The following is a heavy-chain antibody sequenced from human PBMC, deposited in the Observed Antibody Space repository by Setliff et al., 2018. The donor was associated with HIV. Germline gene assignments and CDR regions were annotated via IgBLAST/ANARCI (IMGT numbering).Heavy chain of an antibody. J-gene: IGHJ4*02. CDR2: VNPSDGST. CDR3: ARPLAPYSNYAPFDY. Sequence: ASVKVSCKASGYTLTSNYMHWVRQAPGQGLEWMGIVNPSDGSTIYAQKFQGRVTITTDESTSTAYMELSSLRSEDTAVFYCARPLAPYSNYAPFDYWGQGTLVTVSS. V-gene: IGHV1-46*01. D-gene: IGHD4-4*01. CDR1: GYTLTSNY.